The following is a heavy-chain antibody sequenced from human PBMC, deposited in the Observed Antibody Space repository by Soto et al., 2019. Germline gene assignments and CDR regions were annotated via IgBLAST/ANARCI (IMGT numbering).Heavy chain of an antibody. CDR2: IYYSGST. D-gene: IGHD6-13*01. V-gene: IGHV4-30-4*01. Sequence: QVQLQESGPGLVKPSQTLSLTCTVSGGSISSGDYYWSWMRQRPGKGLEWIGYIYYSGSTYYNPSLNSRVTISVDTSKNQFSLKLSSVTAADTAVYYCARERPDGSRLAPWGQGTLVTVSS. CDR1: GGSISSGDYY. CDR3: ARERPDGSRLAP. J-gene: IGHJ5*02.